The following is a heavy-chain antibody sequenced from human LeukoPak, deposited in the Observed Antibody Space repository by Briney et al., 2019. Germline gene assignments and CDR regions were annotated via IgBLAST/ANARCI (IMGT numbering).Heavy chain of an antibody. J-gene: IGHJ3*02. V-gene: IGHV3-11*01. CDR1: GFTFSDYY. CDR3: ARLVVVVAATGDYDAFDI. Sequence: GGSLRLSCAASGFTFSDYYMSWIRQAPGKGLEWVSYISSSGSTIYYADSVKGRFTISRDNAKNSLYLQMNSLRAEDTAVYYYARLVVVVAATGDYDAFDIWGQGTMVTVSS. D-gene: IGHD2-15*01. CDR2: ISSSGSTI.